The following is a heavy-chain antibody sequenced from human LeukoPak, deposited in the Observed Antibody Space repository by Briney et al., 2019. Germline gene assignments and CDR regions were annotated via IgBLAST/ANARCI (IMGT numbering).Heavy chain of an antibody. CDR1: GFTLSSYA. D-gene: IGHD4-23*01. V-gene: IGHV3-23*01. CDR3: AKDLGSVVTPPSLDY. Sequence: GGSLRLSCAASGFTLSSYAMNWVRQAPGKGLEWVSSASGSGGSTYYADSVKGRFTISRDNSKNTLYLQMNSLRAEDTAVYYCAKDLGSVVTPPSLDYWGQGTLVTVSS. CDR2: ASGSGGST. J-gene: IGHJ4*02.